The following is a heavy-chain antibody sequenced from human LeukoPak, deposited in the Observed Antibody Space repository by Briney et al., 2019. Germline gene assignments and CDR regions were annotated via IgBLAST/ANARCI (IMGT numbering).Heavy chain of an antibody. V-gene: IGHV3-23*01. CDR1: GFTFSSYA. D-gene: IGHD5-18*01. J-gene: IGHJ4*02. CDR3: AKGRHGYIFYFDY. Sequence: GSLRLSCAASGFTFSSYAMSWVRQAPGKGLEWVSGISSSGDSTYYADSVKGRFTISRDTSKNALYLQMNSLRAEDTAVYYCAKGRHGYIFYFDYWGQGTVVTVSS. CDR2: ISSSGDST.